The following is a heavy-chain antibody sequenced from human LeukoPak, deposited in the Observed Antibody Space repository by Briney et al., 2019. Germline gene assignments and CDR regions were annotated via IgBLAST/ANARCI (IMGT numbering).Heavy chain of an antibody. D-gene: IGHD4-11*01. CDR2: IYYSGST. CDR1: GGSISSGDYY. V-gene: IGHV4-30-4*08. Sequence: SETLSLTCTVSGGSISSGDYYWSWIRQPPGKGLEWIGYIYYSGSTYYNPSLKSRVTISVDTSKNQFSLKLSSVTAADTAVYYCARVVDDYSNFRPWGQGTLVTVSS. CDR3: ARVVDDYSNFRP. J-gene: IGHJ5*02.